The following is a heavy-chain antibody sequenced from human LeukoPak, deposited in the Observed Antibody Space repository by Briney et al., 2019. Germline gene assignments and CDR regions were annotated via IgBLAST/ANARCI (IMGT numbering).Heavy chain of an antibody. CDR2: IYPGDSDT. J-gene: IGHJ5*02. D-gene: IGHD2-15*01. CDR3: ARLEYCSGGSCYSFGWFDP. CDR1: GSSFTSYW. V-gene: IGHV5-51*01. Sequence: PGESLRISCKGSGSSFTSYWIGWVRQMPGKGLEWMGIIYPGDSDTRYSPSFQGQVTISADKSISTAYLQWSSLKASDTAMYYCARLEYCSGGSCYSFGWFDPWGQGTLVTVSS.